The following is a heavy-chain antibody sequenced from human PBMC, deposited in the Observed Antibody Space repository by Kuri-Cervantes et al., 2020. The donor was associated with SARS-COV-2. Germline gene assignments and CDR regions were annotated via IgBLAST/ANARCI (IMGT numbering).Heavy chain of an antibody. CDR2: VFPSGGGI. CDR3: ARHISGAYCFDH. V-gene: IGHV4-38-2*02. CDR1: GGSISSYY. Sequence: SETLSLTCTVSGGSISSYYWGWIRQSPGKGLQWIGSVFPSGGGIYYDPSLTSRATISVDTSKNQFSLELSSVTAADTAIYFCARHISGAYCFDHWGQGALVTVSS. J-gene: IGHJ4*02. D-gene: IGHD7-27*01.